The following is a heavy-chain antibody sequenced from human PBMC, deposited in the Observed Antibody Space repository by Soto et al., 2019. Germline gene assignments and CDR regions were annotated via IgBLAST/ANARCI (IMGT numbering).Heavy chain of an antibody. CDR3: ARDCRGQYYDILTVLGDYYYGMDV. CDR2: IIPIFGTA. CDR1: GGTFSSYA. D-gene: IGHD3-9*01. V-gene: IGHV1-69*01. J-gene: IGHJ6*02. Sequence: QVQLVQSGAEVKKPGSSVKVSCKASGGTFSSYAISWVRQAPGQGLEWMGGIIPIFGTANYAQKFQGRVTITADESTSTAYMELSSLRSEDTAVYYCARDCRGQYYDILTVLGDYYYGMDVWGQGTTVTVSS.